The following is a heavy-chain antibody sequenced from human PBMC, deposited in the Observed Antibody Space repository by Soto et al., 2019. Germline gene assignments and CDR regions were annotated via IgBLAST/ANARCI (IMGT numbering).Heavy chain of an antibody. CDR2: INPNSGGT. CDR3: ARDSTWRSYGMDV. V-gene: IGHV1-2*04. CDR1: GYTFTGYY. Sequence: ASVKLSCKASGYTFTGYYRHWVRQAPGQGLEWMGWINPNSGGTNYAQKFQGWVTMTRDTSISTAYMELSRLRSDDTAVYYCARDSTWRSYGMDVWGQGTTVTVSS. J-gene: IGHJ6*02.